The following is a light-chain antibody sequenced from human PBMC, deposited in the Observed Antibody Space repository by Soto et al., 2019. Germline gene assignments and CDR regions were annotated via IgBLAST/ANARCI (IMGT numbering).Light chain of an antibody. V-gene: IGLV2-14*01. Sequence: QSALTQPASVSGSPGQSITISCTGSSSDVGGYKYVSWYQQYPGKAPKLMIYDVSNRPSGVSNRFSGSKSGNTASLTISGLQAEDEADYYCRSYPRSSTYVFGTGTKVTVL. J-gene: IGLJ1*01. CDR3: RSYPRSSTYV. CDR1: SSDVGGYKY. CDR2: DVS.